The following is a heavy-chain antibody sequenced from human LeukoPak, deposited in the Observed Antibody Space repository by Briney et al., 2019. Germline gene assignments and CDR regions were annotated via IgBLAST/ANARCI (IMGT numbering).Heavy chain of an antibody. V-gene: IGHV4-39*01. CDR1: GGSISSSSYY. CDR3: AGVTIFGVVIMSLFDY. CDR2: IYYSGST. J-gene: IGHJ4*02. D-gene: IGHD3-3*01. Sequence: SETLSLTCTVSGGSISSSSYYWGWIRQPPGKGLEWIGSIYYSGSTYYNPSLNSRVTISVDTSKNQFSLKLSSVTAADTAVYYCAGVTIFGVVIMSLFDYWGQGTLVTVSS.